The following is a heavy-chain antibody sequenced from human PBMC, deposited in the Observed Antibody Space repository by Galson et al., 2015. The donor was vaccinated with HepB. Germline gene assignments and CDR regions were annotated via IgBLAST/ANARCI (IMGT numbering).Heavy chain of an antibody. CDR2: IDYNGRKT. CDR1: GFTFRNYI. D-gene: IGHD3-10*02. V-gene: IGHV3-64D*06. J-gene: IGHJ4*01. CDR3: VKDVVRAAMAHGDFDF. Sequence: SLRLSCAASGFTFRNYIMYWARQAPGKGLEYVSGIDYNGRKTYYADSVKGRFTISRDNSRNTLYLDLRNLRPEDSAVYFCVKDVVRAAMAHGDFDFWGPGTLVTVSS.